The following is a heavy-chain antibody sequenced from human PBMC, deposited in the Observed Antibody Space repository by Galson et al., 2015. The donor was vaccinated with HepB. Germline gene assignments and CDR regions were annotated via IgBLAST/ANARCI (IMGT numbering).Heavy chain of an antibody. CDR1: RFTFNPYA. CDR3: AKGHAYNSAGIEY. Sequence: SLRLSCAASRFTFNPYAMSWVRQAPGKGLEWVSSINGGGGSAYYADSVRGRFTISRDNAKNTLYLLMGSLRAEDTAIYYCAKGHAYNSAGIEYWAQGTLDTVSS. CDR2: INGGGGSA. D-gene: IGHD3-16*01. V-gene: IGHV3-23*01. J-gene: IGHJ4*02.